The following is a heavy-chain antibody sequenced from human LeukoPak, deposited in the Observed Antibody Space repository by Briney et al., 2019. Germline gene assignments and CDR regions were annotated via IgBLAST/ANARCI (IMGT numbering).Heavy chain of an antibody. V-gene: IGHV4-31*03. D-gene: IGHD3/OR15-3a*01. Sequence: SETLSLTCTVSGGSISSGGYYWSWIRQHPGKGLEWIGYIYYSGSTYYNPSLKSRVTISVDTSKNQFSLKLSSVTAADTAVYYCARGHRDWLLREPNWFDPWGQGTLVTVSS. CDR1: GGSISSGGYY. CDR3: ARGHRDWLLREPNWFDP. CDR2: IYYSGST. J-gene: IGHJ5*02.